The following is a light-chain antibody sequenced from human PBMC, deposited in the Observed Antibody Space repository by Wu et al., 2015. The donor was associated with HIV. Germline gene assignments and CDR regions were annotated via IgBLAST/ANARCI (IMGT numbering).Light chain of an antibody. J-gene: IGKJ2*01. CDR2: GVS. V-gene: IGKV3-20*01. CDR1: QSVSSTY. Sequence: EIVLTQSPGTLSLSPGERATLSCRASQSVSSTYLAWYQQKPGQAPRLLIYGVSSRATGIPDRFSGSGSGTDFTLTISRLEPEDFAVYYCQQYGISPYTFGQGTKLEIK. CDR3: QQYGISPYT.